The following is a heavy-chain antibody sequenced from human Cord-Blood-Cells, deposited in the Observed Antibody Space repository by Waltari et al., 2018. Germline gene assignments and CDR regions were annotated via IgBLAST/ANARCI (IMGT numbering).Heavy chain of an antibody. CDR3: ARDPATTVTKAAFDI. CDR2: ISSSSSTI. D-gene: IGHD4-4*01. CDR1: GFTFSSYS. Sequence: EVQLVESGGGLVQPGGSLRLSCAASGFTFSSYSMNWVRQAPGKGLGWVSYISSSSSTIYYADSVKGRFTISRDNAKNSLYLQMNSLRDEDTAVYYCARDPATTVTKAAFDIWGQGTMVTVSS. V-gene: IGHV3-48*02. J-gene: IGHJ3*02.